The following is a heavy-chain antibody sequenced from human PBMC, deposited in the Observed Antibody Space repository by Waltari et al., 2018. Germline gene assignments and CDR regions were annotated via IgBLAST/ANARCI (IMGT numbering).Heavy chain of an antibody. CDR2: INPNSGGT. D-gene: IGHD2-15*01. CDR3: ARVKNIVVVVAATDAFDI. CDR1: GYTFTGHY. J-gene: IGHJ3*02. V-gene: IGHV1-2*02. Sequence: QVQLVQSGAEVKKPGASVKVSCKASGYTFTGHYKHWVRRAPGPGLEWMGWINPNSGGTNYAQKFQGRVTMTRDTSISTAYMELSRLRSDDTAVYYCARVKNIVVVVAATDAFDIWGQGTMVTVSS.